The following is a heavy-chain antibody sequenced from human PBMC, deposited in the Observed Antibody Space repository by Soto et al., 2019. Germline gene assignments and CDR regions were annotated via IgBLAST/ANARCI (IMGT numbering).Heavy chain of an antibody. Sequence: SVKVPCKASGGTFSSYAISWVRQAPGQGLEWMGGIIPIFGTANYAQKFQGRVTITADESTSTAYMELSSLRSEDTAVYYCARDSGYSGYDLAGSFDYWGQGTLVTVSS. V-gene: IGHV1-69*13. CDR2: IIPIFGTA. CDR1: GGTFSSYA. D-gene: IGHD5-12*01. CDR3: ARDSGYSGYDLAGSFDY. J-gene: IGHJ4*02.